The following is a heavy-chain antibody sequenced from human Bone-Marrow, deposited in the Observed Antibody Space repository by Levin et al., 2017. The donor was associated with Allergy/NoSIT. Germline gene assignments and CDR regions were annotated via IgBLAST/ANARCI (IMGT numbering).Heavy chain of an antibody. CDR3: ARLTTSFSPFEY. CDR1: GYSFSSYW. J-gene: IGHJ4*02. CDR2: IYPGDSDT. Sequence: PGGSLRLSCKGSGYSFSSYWIGWVRQMPGTGLEWMGIIYPGDSDTRYSPSFQGQVTMSADKSISTAYLQWSSLKASDSAIYYCARLTTSFSPFEYWGRGTLVTVSS. D-gene: IGHD4-11*01. V-gene: IGHV5-51*01.